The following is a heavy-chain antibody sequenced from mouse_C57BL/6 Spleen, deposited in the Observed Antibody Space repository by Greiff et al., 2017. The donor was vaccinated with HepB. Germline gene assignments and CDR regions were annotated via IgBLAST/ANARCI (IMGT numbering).Heavy chain of an antibody. CDR1: GYTFTSYW. CDR2: IDPSDSYT. Sequence: VQLQQPGAELVRPGTSVKLSCKASGYTFTSYWMHWVKQRPGQGLEWIGVIDPSDSYTNYNQKFKGKATLTVDTSSSTAYMQLSSLTSEDSAVYYFASDITTVVATDYWGQGTTLTVSS. V-gene: IGHV1-59*01. D-gene: IGHD1-1*01. CDR3: ASDITTVVATDY. J-gene: IGHJ2*01.